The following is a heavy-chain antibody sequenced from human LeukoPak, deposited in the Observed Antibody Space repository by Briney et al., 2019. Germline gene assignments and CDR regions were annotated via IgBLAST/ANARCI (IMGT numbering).Heavy chain of an antibody. J-gene: IGHJ3*02. CDR1: AFTFSIYA. CDR3: AIRLVLDAFDI. V-gene: IGHV3-23*01. CDR2: ISGSGSST. Sequence: GGSLRLSCAGSAFTFSIYAMSWVRQAPGKGLEWVSAISGSGSSTYYGDSVKGRFTISRDNSKNTLYLQMNSLRAEDTAMYYCAIRLVLDAFDIWGQGTMVTVSS. D-gene: IGHD4-17*01.